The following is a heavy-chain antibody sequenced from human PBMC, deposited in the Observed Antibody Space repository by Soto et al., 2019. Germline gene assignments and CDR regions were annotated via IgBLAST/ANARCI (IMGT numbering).Heavy chain of an antibody. CDR1: GGSFSSDA. Sequence: ASVKVSCKASGGSFSSDAITWVRQAPGQGLEWIGEIIPMFDTTNYAPEFQGRVTITADTATTTVYMEVNRLTPDDTAVYYCAREVVTETTLGYFDFWGQGALVTVSS. CDR3: AREVVTETTLGYFDF. D-gene: IGHD2-21*02. V-gene: IGHV1-69*06. J-gene: IGHJ4*02. CDR2: IIPMFDTT.